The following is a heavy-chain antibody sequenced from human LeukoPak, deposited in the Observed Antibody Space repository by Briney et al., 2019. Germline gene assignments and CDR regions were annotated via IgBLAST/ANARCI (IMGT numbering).Heavy chain of an antibody. CDR2: IYYSGST. J-gene: IGHJ6*03. CDR1: GGSISSYY. D-gene: IGHD3-22*01. CDR3: AGTYYYDSSGYYWLGYMDV. Sequence: SETLSLTCTVSGGSISSYYWSWIRQPPGKGLEWIGYIYYSGSTNYNPSLKSRVTISVDTSKNQFSLKLSSVTAADTAVYYCAGTYYYDSSGYYWLGYMDVWGKGTTVTISS. V-gene: IGHV4-59*01.